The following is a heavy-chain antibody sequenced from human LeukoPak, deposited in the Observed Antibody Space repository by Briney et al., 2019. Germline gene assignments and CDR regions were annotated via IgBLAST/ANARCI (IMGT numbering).Heavy chain of an antibody. Sequence: SVKVSCKASGGTFSSYAISWVRQAPGQGLEWMGRIIPIFGTANYAQKFQGRVTITTDESTSTAYMELSSLRSEDTAVYYCASNLGNYDSSGYYVYWGQGTLATVSS. J-gene: IGHJ4*02. V-gene: IGHV1-69*05. CDR1: GGTFSSYA. CDR3: ASNLGNYDSSGYYVY. D-gene: IGHD3-22*01. CDR2: IIPIFGTA.